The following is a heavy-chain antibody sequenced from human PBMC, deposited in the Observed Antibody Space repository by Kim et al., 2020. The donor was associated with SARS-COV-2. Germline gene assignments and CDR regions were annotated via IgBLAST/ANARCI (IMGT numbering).Heavy chain of an antibody. J-gene: IGHJ6*02. CDR1: NFTFSSFA. D-gene: IGHD1-20*01. CDR2: ISYDGLKT. Sequence: GGSLRLSCAGSNFTFSSFALHWVRQAPGRGLEWLAFISYDGLKTQHADSVQGRFTISRDNSKNTLYLQMNSLRPEDTAVYYCARDFVFGMRMTRVMNVWGQGTTVTVSS. CDR3: ARDFVFGMRMTRVMNV. V-gene: IGHV3-30*01.